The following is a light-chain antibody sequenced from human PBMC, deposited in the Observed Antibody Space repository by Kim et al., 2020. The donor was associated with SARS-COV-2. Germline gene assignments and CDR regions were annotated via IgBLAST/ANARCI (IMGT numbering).Light chain of an antibody. CDR3: QQYSNWPPGT. V-gene: IGKV3-15*01. CDR1: QSGSSS. CDR2: GAT. J-gene: IGKJ2*01. Sequence: VSAGGRATLSCRASQSGSSSLAWYQQKPGQAPGLLIYGATNRATGIPARFSGSGSGTEFTLTISNLQAEDIAVYYCQQYSNWPPGTFGQGTKLEL.